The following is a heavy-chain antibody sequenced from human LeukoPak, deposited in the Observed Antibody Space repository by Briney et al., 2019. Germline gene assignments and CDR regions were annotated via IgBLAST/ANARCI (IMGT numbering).Heavy chain of an antibody. CDR1: GYTFTSYD. CDR2: MNPNSGNT. Sequence: ASVKVSCKASGYTFTSYDINWVRRVTGQGLEWMGWMNPNSGNTGYAQKFQGRVTMTRNTSISTAYMELSSLRSEDTAVYYCARDGTVTTQTYYYYMDVWGKGTTVTVSS. D-gene: IGHD4-17*01. CDR3: ARDGTVTTQTYYYYMDV. J-gene: IGHJ6*03. V-gene: IGHV1-8*01.